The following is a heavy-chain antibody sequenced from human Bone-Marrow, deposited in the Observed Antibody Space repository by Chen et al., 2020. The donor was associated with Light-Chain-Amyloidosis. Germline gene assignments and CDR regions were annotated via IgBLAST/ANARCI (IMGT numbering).Heavy chain of an antibody. V-gene: IGHV4-59*01. J-gene: IGHJ4*02. CDR1: GGSISSYY. CDR2: IYYSGST. Sequence: QVQLQESGPGLVKPSETLSLTCTVSGGSISSYYWSWIRQPPGKGLEWIGYIYYSGSTNYNPSLKSRVTISVDTSKNQFSLKLSSVTAADTAVYYCARTYYDSSGYLRGFDYWGQGTLVTVSS. CDR3: ARTYYDSSGYLRGFDY. D-gene: IGHD3-22*01.